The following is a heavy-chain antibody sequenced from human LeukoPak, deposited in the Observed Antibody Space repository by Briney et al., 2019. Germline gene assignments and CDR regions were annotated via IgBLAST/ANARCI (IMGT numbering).Heavy chain of an antibody. J-gene: IGHJ4*02. CDR2: IYYSGST. CDR1: GGSISSYY. D-gene: IGHD5-18*01. V-gene: IGHV4-59*01. Sequence: SETLSLTCTVSGGSISSYYWSWIRQPPGKGLEWIGYIYYSGSTNYNRSLKSRVTISVDTSKNQFSLKLSSVTAADTAVYYCARGYVDTAMVNWYYFDYWGQGTLVTVSS. CDR3: ARGYVDTAMVNWYYFDY.